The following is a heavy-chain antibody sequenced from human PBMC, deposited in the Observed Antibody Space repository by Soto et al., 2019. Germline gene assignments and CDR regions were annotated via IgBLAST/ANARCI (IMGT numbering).Heavy chain of an antibody. Sequence: GSLRLSCAASGFTFSSYAMSWVRQAPGKGLEWVSAISGSGGSTYYADSVKGRFTISRDNSKNTLYLQMNSLRSEDTAVYYCATVQAALENSRYYYYYMDVWGKGTTVTVS. D-gene: IGHD2-15*01. CDR3: ATVQAALENSRYYYYYMDV. CDR1: GFTFSSYA. V-gene: IGHV3-23*01. J-gene: IGHJ6*03. CDR2: ISGSGGST.